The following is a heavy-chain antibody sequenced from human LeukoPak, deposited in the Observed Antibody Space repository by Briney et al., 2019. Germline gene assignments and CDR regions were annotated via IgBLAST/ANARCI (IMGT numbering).Heavy chain of an antibody. D-gene: IGHD5-12*01. Sequence: GGSLRLSCAASGFTFSSYGMHWVRQGPGKGLEWVAVIRYDGSNKYYADSVKGRFTISRDNSKNTLYLQMNSLRAEDTAVYYCAKQGHSGYDLNWLDPWGQGTLVTVSS. CDR1: GFTFSSYG. CDR3: AKQGHSGYDLNWLDP. CDR2: IRYDGSNK. J-gene: IGHJ5*02. V-gene: IGHV3-30*02.